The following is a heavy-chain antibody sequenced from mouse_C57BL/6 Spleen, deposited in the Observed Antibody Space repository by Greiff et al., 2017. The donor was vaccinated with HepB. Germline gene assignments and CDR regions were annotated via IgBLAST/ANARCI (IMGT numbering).Heavy chain of an antibody. CDR1: GFSLTSYG. Sequence: QVQLQQSGPGLVQPSQSLSITCTVSGFSLTSYGVHWVRQSPGKGLEWLGVIWSGGSTDYNAAFISRLSISKDNSKSQVFFKMNSLQADDTAIYYCARYPLDYSNYDIYAMDYWGQGTSVTVSS. D-gene: IGHD2-5*01. J-gene: IGHJ4*01. CDR3: ARYPLDYSNYDIYAMDY. V-gene: IGHV2-2*01. CDR2: IWSGGST.